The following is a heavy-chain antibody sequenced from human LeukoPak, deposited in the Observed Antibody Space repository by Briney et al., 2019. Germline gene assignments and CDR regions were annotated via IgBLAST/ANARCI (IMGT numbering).Heavy chain of an antibody. D-gene: IGHD6-19*01. CDR3: AKDMTAWLGYYYHYGMDV. CDR2: ISGDGGST. Sequence: PGGSLRLSCAASGFTFDDYAMHWVRQAPGKGLEWVSLISGDGGSTYYADSVKGRFTISRDNSKNSLYLQMNSLRTEDTALYYCAKDMTAWLGYYYHYGMDVWGQGTTVTVSS. CDR1: GFTFDDYA. V-gene: IGHV3-43*02. J-gene: IGHJ6*02.